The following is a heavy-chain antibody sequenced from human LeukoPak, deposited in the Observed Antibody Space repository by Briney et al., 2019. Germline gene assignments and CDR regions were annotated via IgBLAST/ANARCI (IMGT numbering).Heavy chain of an antibody. CDR2: IYHSGNT. J-gene: IGHJ4*02. CDR1: GGSMSSSDW. CDR3: AKDLNGYSSY. V-gene: IGHV4-4*02. Sequence: SETLSLTCGVSGGSMSSSDWWSWVRPPPGKGLEWIGQIYHSGNTKYNPSLKSRVNISIDKSKNQFSLRMTSVTAADTAVYYCAKDLNGYSSYWGQGTLVTVSS. D-gene: IGHD2-15*01.